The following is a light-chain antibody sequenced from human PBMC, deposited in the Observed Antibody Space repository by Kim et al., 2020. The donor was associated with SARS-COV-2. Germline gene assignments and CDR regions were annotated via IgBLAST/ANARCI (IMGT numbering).Light chain of an antibody. CDR2: CDS. Sequence: GRTRRFSFGRNSIGIKSVRGSPQMSGQVPVLVIYCDSDRPSEIPERFSGSNSGNTATLTISRVEAGDEADYYCQVWDSSSDHRVVFGGGTQLTVL. CDR1: SIGIKS. J-gene: IGLJ2*01. CDR3: QVWDSSSDHRVV. V-gene: IGLV3-21*04.